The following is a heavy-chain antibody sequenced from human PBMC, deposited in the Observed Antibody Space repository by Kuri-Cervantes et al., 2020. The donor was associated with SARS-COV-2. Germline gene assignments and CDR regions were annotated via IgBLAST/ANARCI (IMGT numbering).Heavy chain of an antibody. CDR1: GFNFSTND. CDR3: AKDRFGVHDF. J-gene: IGHJ4*02. V-gene: IGHV3-30*18. Sequence: GESLKISCTASGFNFSTNDMHWVRQTPGKGLEWVAVISDDGKKKKCVASGKGRFTISRDNSQNTLYLQVKSLKSEDTAMYYCAKDRFGVHDFWGQGTLVTVSS. D-gene: IGHD2-8*01. CDR2: ISDDGKKK.